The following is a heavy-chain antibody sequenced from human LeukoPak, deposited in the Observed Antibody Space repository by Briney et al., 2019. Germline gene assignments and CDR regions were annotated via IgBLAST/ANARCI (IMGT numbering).Heavy chain of an antibody. V-gene: IGHV4-59*01. CDR1: GGSISSYY. J-gene: IGHJ4*02. CDR3: ARAAMVRGVIPGSLS. Sequence: SETLSLTCTVSGGSISSYYWSWIRQPPGKGLEWIGYIYYSGSTNYNPSLKSRVTISVDTSKNQFSLKLSSVTAADTAVYYCARAAMVRGVIPGSLSWGQGTLVTVSS. CDR2: IYYSGST. D-gene: IGHD3-10*01.